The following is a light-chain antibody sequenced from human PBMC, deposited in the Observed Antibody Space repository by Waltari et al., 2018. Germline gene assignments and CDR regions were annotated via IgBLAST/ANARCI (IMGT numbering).Light chain of an antibody. CDR3: QQYYSTPQWT. CDR1: QSVLYSSNNKNY. V-gene: IGKV4-1*01. CDR2: WAS. Sequence: DIVMTQSPDSLAVSLGERATINCKSSQSVLYSSNNKNYLAWYQQKPGQPPKLLIYWASTRESGVPDRFSGSGSGTDFTLTISSLQAEDVAVYYGQQYYSTPQWTFGQGTKVEIK. J-gene: IGKJ1*01.